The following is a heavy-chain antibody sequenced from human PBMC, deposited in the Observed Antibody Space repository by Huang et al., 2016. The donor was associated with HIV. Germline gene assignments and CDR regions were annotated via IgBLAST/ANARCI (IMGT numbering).Heavy chain of an antibody. CDR1: DGSISSHF. Sequence: QVQLQESGPGLVKPSETLSLTCTVSDGSISSHFWSWIRQPPGKGLEWIATINPSGRSNYNPSLESRVNLSKDSSKEQLSLKLQSVTAADTAVYYCARDGAYQYDSRAYYRDFWGQGTLVTVSS. D-gene: IGHD3-22*01. J-gene: IGHJ4*02. CDR2: INPSGRS. V-gene: IGHV4-59*11. CDR3: ARDGAYQYDSRAYYRDF.